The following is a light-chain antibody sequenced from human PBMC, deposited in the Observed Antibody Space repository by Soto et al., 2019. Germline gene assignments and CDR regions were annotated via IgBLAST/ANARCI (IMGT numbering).Light chain of an antibody. J-gene: IGKJ1*01. V-gene: IGKV1-27*01. CDR3: QQYNNWPQT. CDR1: RDITDY. Sequence: DIQMTQSPSSLSASVGDRVTITCRASRDITDYLAWYQQKPGQAPKLLIYAASTLQSGVPSRFTASGSGTEFTLTITSLQSEDFAVYYCQQYNNWPQTFGQGTKVDI. CDR2: AAS.